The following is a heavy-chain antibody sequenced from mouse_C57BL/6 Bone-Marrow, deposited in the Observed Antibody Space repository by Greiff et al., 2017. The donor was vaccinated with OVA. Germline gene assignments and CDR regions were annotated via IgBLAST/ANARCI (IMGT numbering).Heavy chain of an antibody. Sequence: QVQLKESGPGLVQPSQSLSITCTVSGFSLTSYGVHWVRQSPGKGLEWLGVIWRGGSTDYNAAFMSRLSITKDNSKSQVFFKMNSLQADDTAIYYCAKKGRLPYYYAMDYWGQGTSVTVSS. CDR1: GFSLTSYG. V-gene: IGHV2-5*01. J-gene: IGHJ4*01. CDR2: IWRGGST. CDR3: AKKGRLPYYYAMDY. D-gene: IGHD2-4*01.